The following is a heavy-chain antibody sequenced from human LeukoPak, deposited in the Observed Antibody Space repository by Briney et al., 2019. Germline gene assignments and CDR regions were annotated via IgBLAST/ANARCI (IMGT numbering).Heavy chain of an antibody. CDR1: GGSVSSGSYY. J-gene: IGHJ4*02. Sequence: PSETPSLTCTVSGGSVSSGSYYWSWIRQPPGKGLEWIGYIYYSGSTNYNPSLKSRVTISVDTSKNQFSLKLSSVTAADTAVYYCARALLDFDYWGQGTLVTVSS. CDR3: ARALLDFDY. V-gene: IGHV4-61*01. CDR2: IYYSGST.